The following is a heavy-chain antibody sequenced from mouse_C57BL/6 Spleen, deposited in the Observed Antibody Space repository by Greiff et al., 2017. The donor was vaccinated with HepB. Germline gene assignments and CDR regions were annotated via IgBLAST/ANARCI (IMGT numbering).Heavy chain of an antibody. CDR3: AREDGNSFAY. CDR2: IHPNSGST. V-gene: IGHV1-64*01. D-gene: IGHD2-1*01. Sequence: QVQLQQPGAELVKPGASVKLSCKASGYTFTSYWMHWVKQSPGQGLEWIGMIHPNSGSTNYNEKFKSKATLTVDKSSSTAYMQLSSLTSEDSAVYYCAREDGNSFAYWGQGTLVTVSA. J-gene: IGHJ3*01. CDR1: GYTFTSYW.